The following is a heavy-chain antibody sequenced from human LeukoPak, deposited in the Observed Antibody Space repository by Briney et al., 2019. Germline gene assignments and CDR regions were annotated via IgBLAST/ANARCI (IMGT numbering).Heavy chain of an antibody. D-gene: IGHD4-17*01. Sequence: PSETLSLTCTVSGGSISSGGYYWSWIRQHPGKGLEWIGYIYYSGSTYYNPSLKSRVTISVDTSKNQFSLKLSSVTAADTAVYYCARVDYGDYELGYDAFDIWGQGTMVTVSS. CDR1: GGSISSGGYY. V-gene: IGHV4-31*03. CDR3: ARVDYGDYELGYDAFDI. CDR2: IYYSGST. J-gene: IGHJ3*02.